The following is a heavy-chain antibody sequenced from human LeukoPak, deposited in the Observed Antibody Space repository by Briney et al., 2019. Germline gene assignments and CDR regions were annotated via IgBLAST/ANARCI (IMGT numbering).Heavy chain of an antibody. CDR2: IDNDGRGT. J-gene: IGHJ4*02. V-gene: IGHV3-74*01. Sequence: GGSLRLSCAASGFTFRDYTMNWVRQAPGKGLVWVSRIDNDGRGTSYADSVKGRFTISRDNAKNRLYLQMNSLRAEDTAVYYCASLNYGPDYWGQGTLVTVSS. CDR1: GFTFRDYT. CDR3: ASLNYGPDY. D-gene: IGHD3-16*01.